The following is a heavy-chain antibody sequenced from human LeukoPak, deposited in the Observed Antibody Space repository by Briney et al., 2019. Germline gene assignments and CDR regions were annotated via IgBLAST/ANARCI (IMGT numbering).Heavy chain of an antibody. V-gene: IGHV1-18*01. CDR1: VYTFTSYG. J-gene: IGHJ4*02. D-gene: IGHD4-11*01. Sequence: EASVKVSCKASVYTFTSYGISWGRQAPGQGHEWMRWISAYNGNTNYEQKLQGRVTMTTDASTSTAYMELRSLRSDDTVVYYCARETTAFDYWGKGTLVTVSS. CDR3: ARETTAFDY. CDR2: ISAYNGNT.